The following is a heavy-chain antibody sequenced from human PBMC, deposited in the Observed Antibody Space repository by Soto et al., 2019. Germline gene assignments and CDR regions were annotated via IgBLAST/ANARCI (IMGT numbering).Heavy chain of an antibody. CDR1: GASISSFN. D-gene: IGHD6-13*01. J-gene: IGHJ2*01. CDR3: ARDRGEYTSSWFWYFSH. Sequence: NLPETLSLTCSVSGASISSFNWNWVRQPAGKGPEWVGRLNIAGTINYNPSLKSRITMSMDTSKNQISLHLRSVTAADTAIYYCARDRGEYTSSWFWYFSHWGHGTLVTVSS. V-gene: IGHV4-4*07. CDR2: LNIAGTI.